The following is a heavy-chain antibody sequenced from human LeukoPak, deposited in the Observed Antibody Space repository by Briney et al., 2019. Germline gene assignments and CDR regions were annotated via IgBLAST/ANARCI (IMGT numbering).Heavy chain of an antibody. V-gene: IGHV3-23*01. CDR3: AKDNYGSGSYYNHYYYYMDV. CDR2: ITGSGGSS. J-gene: IGHJ6*03. CDR1: GFTFTNYG. Sequence: GGSLRLSCAASGFTFTNYGMSWVRQAPGKGLEWVSGITGSGGSSYYADSVKGRFTISRDNSKNTLYLQMNSLRAEDTAVYYCAKDNYGSGSYYNHYYYYMDVWGKGTTVTVSS. D-gene: IGHD3-10*01.